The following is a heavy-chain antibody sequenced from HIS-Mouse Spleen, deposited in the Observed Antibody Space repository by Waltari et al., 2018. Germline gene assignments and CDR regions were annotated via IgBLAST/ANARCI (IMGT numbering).Heavy chain of an antibody. Sequence: QLQLQESGPGLVKPSETLSLTCTVSGGSIRSSSYYWGWSRQPPGKGLEWIGGIYYRGRTYYNPSLKSRVTISVDTSKNQFSLKLSSVTAADTAVYYCAREIPYSSSWYDWYFDLWGRGTLVTVSS. D-gene: IGHD6-13*01. CDR3: AREIPYSSSWYDWYFDL. CDR1: GGSIRSSSYY. V-gene: IGHV4-39*07. J-gene: IGHJ2*01. CDR2: IYYRGRT.